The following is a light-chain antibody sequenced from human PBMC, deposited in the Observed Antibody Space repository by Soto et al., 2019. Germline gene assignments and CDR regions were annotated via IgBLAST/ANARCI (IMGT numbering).Light chain of an antibody. Sequence: DIQMTQSPSTLSASVRDRVTITCWASQSISSWLAWYQQKPGKAPKLLIYDVSTLESGVPSRFSGSGSGTEFTLTISSLQPDDFATYYCQQYKSYSLTFGGGTKVEIK. J-gene: IGKJ4*01. CDR1: QSISSW. CDR2: DVS. CDR3: QQYKSYSLT. V-gene: IGKV1-5*01.